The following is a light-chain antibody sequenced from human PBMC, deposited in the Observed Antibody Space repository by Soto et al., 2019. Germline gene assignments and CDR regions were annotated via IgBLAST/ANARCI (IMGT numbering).Light chain of an antibody. Sequence: IQMTQSPSSLSASVGDRVTITCRASQGIRNDLDWFQQKPGKAPKLLIYAASTLQSGVPSRFSGSGSGTDFTLTISSLQPEDFATYYCQQLNSYPFTFGPGTKVDIK. CDR2: AAS. CDR3: QQLNSYPFT. J-gene: IGKJ3*01. V-gene: IGKV1-17*01. CDR1: QGIRND.